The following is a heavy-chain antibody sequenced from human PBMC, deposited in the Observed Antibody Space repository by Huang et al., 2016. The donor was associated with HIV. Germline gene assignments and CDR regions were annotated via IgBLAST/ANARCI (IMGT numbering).Heavy chain of an antibody. V-gene: IGHV1-69*01. J-gene: IGHJ4*02. CDR3: VRGLGSTNRGFDI. Sequence: QVQLVQSGAEVKKPGSSVKVSCKASGDSFSSYAFTWVRQAQGQGLEWMGGIIPMFGAAEYAQKFQGRITISADESTKTAYLELSSLRAEDTATYYCVRGLGSTNRGFDIWGQGTLVTVSS. CDR2: IIPMFGAA. CDR1: GDSFSSYA. D-gene: IGHD7-27*01.